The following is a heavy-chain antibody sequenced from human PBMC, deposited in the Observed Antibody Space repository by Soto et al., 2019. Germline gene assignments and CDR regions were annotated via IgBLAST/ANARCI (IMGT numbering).Heavy chain of an antibody. D-gene: IGHD3-22*01. CDR2: INPNSGGT. CDR1: GYTFTGYY. CDR3: ARGITYYYDSSGYPYFDY. V-gene: IGHV1-2*04. Sequence: ASVKVSCKASGYTFTGYYMHWVRQVPGQGLEWMGWINPNSGGTNYAQKFRGWVTMTRDTSISTAYMELSRLRSDDTAVYYCARGITYYYDSSGYPYFDYWGQGTLVTVSS. J-gene: IGHJ4*02.